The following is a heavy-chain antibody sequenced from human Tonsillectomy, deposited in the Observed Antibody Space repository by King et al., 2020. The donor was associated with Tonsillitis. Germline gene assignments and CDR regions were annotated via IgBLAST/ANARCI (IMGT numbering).Heavy chain of an antibody. V-gene: IGHV1-69*09. CDR3: ARDSRTGYSSSWYDY. D-gene: IGHD6-13*01. CDR2: IIPILGIA. CDR1: GGTFSNYA. Sequence: QLQLVQSGAEVKKPGSSVKVSCKASGGTFSNYAISWVRQAPGQGPEWMGRIIPILGIANYAQKFQGRVTITADTSPSTAYMELSSLRSEDTAVYYCARDSRTGYSSSWYDYWGQGTLVTVSS. J-gene: IGHJ4*02.